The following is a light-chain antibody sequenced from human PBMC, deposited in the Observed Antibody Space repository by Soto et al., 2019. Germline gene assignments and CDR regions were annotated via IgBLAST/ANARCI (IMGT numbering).Light chain of an antibody. V-gene: IGKV1-27*01. CDR2: AAS. J-gene: IGKJ1*01. Sequence: DIQMTQSPSSLSASVGDRVTISCRASQGIANYLAWYQQQPGKVPELLIYAASTLHSGVPSRFSGSGSGTDFTLTISSPQPEDVSSYYCQKYSSAPWTFGQGTKVEIK. CDR3: QKYSSAPWT. CDR1: QGIANY.